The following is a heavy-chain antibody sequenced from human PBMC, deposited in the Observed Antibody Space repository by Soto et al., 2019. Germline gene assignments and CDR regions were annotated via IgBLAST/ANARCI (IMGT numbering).Heavy chain of an antibody. CDR3: AILGTYYFDNSDNYFDF. D-gene: IGHD3-22*01. Sequence: QVQLVQSGAEEMKPGASVKVSCKASGYTLTRYSIHWVRQAPGQRLEWMGLINAGNGNTKFSQKFQGRVTITRDTSASTAYMELRGLRSEDTAVYYCAILGTYYFDNSDNYFDFWGQGTLVTVSS. CDR2: INAGNGNT. J-gene: IGHJ4*02. CDR1: GYTLTRYS. V-gene: IGHV1-3*05.